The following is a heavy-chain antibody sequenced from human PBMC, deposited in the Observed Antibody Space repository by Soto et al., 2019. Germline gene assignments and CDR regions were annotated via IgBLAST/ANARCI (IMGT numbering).Heavy chain of an antibody. V-gene: IGHV3-23*01. Sequence: PXXSLRLAFAASGFTFSRSAMRWVLQAPGKGLEWVSAISGSGGSTYYAESVKGRFTISRDNSKNTLYLQMNSLRAEDTAVYYCAKDDIAVAGSFDYWGQGTLVTVPQ. CDR3: AKDDIAVAGSFDY. D-gene: IGHD6-19*01. CDR2: ISGSGGST. J-gene: IGHJ4*02. CDR1: GFTFSRSA.